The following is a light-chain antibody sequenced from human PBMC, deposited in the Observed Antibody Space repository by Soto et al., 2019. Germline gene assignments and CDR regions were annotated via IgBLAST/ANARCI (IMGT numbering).Light chain of an antibody. V-gene: IGKV3-11*01. CDR3: QQRSNWPRRIT. Sequence: EIVLTQFPATRSLSPGERATLSCRASQSVSSYLAWYQQKPGQAPRLLIYDASNRATGIPARFSGSGSGTDFTLTISSLEPEDFAVYYCQQRSNWPRRITFGQGTRLEIK. CDR1: QSVSSY. J-gene: IGKJ5*01. CDR2: DAS.